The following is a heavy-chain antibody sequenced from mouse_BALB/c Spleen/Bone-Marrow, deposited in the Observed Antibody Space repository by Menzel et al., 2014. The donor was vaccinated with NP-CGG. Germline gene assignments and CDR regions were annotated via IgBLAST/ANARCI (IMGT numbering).Heavy chain of an antibody. V-gene: IGHV1S127*01. CDR3: TIYYRSLAY. D-gene: IGHD2-14*01. Sequence: QVQLQQSGAELVKPGASVKMSCKASGYTFXSYWMHWVKQRPGQGLEWIGVIDPSDSYTSYNQKFKGKATLTVDTSSSTAYMQLSSLTSEDSAVYYCTIYYRSLAYWGQGTLVTVSA. J-gene: IGHJ3*01. CDR1: GYTFXSYW. CDR2: IDPSDSYT.